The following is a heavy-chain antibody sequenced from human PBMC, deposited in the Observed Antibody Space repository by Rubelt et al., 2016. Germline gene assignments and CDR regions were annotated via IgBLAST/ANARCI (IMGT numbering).Heavy chain of an antibody. D-gene: IGHD3-22*01. CDR1: GFTFKNAW. V-gene: IGHV3-15*07. CDR3: ARAYYYDSSGRKIREAFDY. J-gene: IGHJ4*02. Sequence: AAGFTFKNAWMNWVRQAPGKGLEWVGRIKIGMYSGAADYAAPVKGRFTMSRDDSKNTLYLQMNSLRVDDTAMYYCARAYYYDSSGRKIREAFDYWGQGALVTVSA. CDR2: IKIGMYSGAA.